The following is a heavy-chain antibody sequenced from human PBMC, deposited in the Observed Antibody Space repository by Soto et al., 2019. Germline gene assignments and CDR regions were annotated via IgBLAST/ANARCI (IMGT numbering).Heavy chain of an antibody. D-gene: IGHD6-6*01. V-gene: IGHV4-31*03. CDR1: GESISSGGYY. J-gene: IGHJ4*02. Sequence: QVQLQESGPGLVKPSQTLSLTCTVSGESISSGGYYWSWIRHHPGKGLEWIGYIYDSESAYYNPSLKSRVTISMDTSKKHFAMRLSSVTGADTAVYYCARASSSSSAADYWGQGTLVTVSS. CDR3: ARASSSSSAADY. CDR2: IYDSESA.